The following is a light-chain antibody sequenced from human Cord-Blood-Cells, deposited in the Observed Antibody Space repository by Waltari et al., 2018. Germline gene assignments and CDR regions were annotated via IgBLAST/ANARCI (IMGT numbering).Light chain of an antibody. CDR3: QQSYSTPFT. CDR2: AAS. V-gene: IGKV1-39*01. Sequence: DIQMTQSPSSLSASVGDRVTITCRASQSISSYLNWYQQKPGKAPKLLIYAASSLQSGVPSRFSGSGYGTDFTLTISSLQPEEFATYYCQQSYSTPFTFGTGTKVDIK. J-gene: IGKJ3*01. CDR1: QSISSY.